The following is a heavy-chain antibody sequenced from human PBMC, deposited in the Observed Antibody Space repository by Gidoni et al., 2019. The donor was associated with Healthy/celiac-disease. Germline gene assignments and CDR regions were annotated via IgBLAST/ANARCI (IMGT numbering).Heavy chain of an antibody. CDR3: ARDERGKYDYGSFDY. J-gene: IGHJ4*02. CDR1: GCSISSYY. CDR2: IYTSGRT. Sequence: QVQLQESGPGLVKPSETLSLTCTVSGCSISSYYWSWIRQPAGKGLEWIGRIYTSGRTNYNHSLKSRVTMSVDTSKNQFSLKLSSVTAADTAVYYCARDERGKYDYGSFDYWGQGTLVTVSS. D-gene: IGHD4-17*01. V-gene: IGHV4-4*07.